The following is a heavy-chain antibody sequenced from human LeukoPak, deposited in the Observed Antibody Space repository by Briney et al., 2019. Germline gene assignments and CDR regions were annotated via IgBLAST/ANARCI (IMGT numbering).Heavy chain of an antibody. V-gene: IGHV5-51*01. Sequence: GESLKISCKGSGYSFTSYWIAWVRQTPGKGLEWMGITYPGESNTRYSPSFRGQVTISVDKSINTAYLQWSSLKASDTAMYYCARHVTTSDYESSWFDSWGQGTLVIVSS. CDR3: ARHVTTSDYESSWFDS. CDR2: TYPGESNT. CDR1: GYSFTSYW. J-gene: IGHJ5*01. D-gene: IGHD3-22*01.